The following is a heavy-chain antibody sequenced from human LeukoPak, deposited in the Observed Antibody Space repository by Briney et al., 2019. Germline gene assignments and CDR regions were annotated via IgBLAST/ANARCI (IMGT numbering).Heavy chain of an antibody. CDR1: GGSISSYY. CDR2: IYYSGST. D-gene: IGHD6-19*01. V-gene: IGHV4-59*08. Sequence: SETLSLTCTVSGGSISSYYWSWIRQPPGKGLEWIGYIYYSGSTNYNPSLKSRVTISVDTSKNQFSLKLSSVTAADTAVYYCARLKGLTRAGRRPYFDYWGQGTLVTVSS. CDR3: ARLKGLTRAGRRPYFDY. J-gene: IGHJ4*02.